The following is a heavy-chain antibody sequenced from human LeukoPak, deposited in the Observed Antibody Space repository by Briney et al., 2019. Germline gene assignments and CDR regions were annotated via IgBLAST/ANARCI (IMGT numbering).Heavy chain of an antibody. J-gene: IGHJ4*02. CDR3: ARSLSTSCYDY. CDR2: IYYSGST. V-gene: IGHV4-39*01. Sequence: SETLSLTCTVSGGSISSSSYYWGWIRQPPGKGLEWIGSIYYSGSTYYNPSLKSRVTISVDTSKNQFSLKLSSVTAADTAVYYCARSLSTSCYDYWGQGTLVTVSS. D-gene: IGHD2-2*01. CDR1: GGSISSSSYY.